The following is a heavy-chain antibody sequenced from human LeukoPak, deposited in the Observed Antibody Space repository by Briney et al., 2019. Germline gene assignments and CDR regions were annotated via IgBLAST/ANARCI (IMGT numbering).Heavy chain of an antibody. CDR3: ARATIQEYYYDSSGYDDAFDI. CDR2: INPNSGGT. V-gene: IGHV1-2*02. D-gene: IGHD3-22*01. J-gene: IGHJ3*02. CDR1: GYTFTGYF. Sequence: ASVKVSCKASGYTFTGYFLHWVRQAPGQGLEWMGWINPNSGGTNYAQKFQGRVTMTRDTSISTAYMELSRLRSDDTAVYYCARATIQEYYYDSSGYDDAFDIWGQGTMVTVSS.